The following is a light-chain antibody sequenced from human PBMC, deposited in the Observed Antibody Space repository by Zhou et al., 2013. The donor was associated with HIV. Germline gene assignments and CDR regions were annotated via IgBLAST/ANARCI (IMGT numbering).Light chain of an antibody. Sequence: EIVLTQSPGTLSLSPGERATLSCRASQSVSSNSLAWYQQKPGQAPRLLIYDISKRATGIPVRFSGSGSGTDFTLTITSLEPEDFAVYYCQQGSSWPPRITFGPGTKVDIK. V-gene: IGKV3-20*01. CDR2: DIS. CDR1: QSVSSNS. CDR3: QQGSSWPPRIT. J-gene: IGKJ3*01.